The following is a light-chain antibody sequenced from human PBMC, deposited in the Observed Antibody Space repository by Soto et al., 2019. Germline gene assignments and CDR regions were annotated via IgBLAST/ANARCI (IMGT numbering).Light chain of an antibody. CDR2: GNS. V-gene: IGLV1-40*01. J-gene: IGLJ3*02. Sequence: QPVLTQPPSVSGAPGQRVTLSCTGSSSNIGADYDVHWYQQLPGTAPKLLIFGNSNRPSGVPDRFSGSKSGTSASLAITGLQAEDTADYYCQSFDSTLSALVFGGGTKVTVL. CDR3: QSFDSTLSALV. CDR1: SSNIGADYD.